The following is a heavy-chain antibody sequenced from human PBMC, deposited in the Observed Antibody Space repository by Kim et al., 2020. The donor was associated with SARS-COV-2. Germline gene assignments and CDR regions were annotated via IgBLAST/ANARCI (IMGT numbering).Heavy chain of an antibody. V-gene: IGHV4-34*01. D-gene: IGHD6-13*01. Sequence: SETLSLTCAVYGGSFSGYYWSWIRQPPGKGLAWIGEINHSGSTNYNPSLKIRVTISVDTSKNQFSLKLSSVTAADTAVYYCARVSPKPLYSSSWYVDYWG. CDR1: GGSFSGYY. J-gene: IGHJ4*01. CDR2: INHSGST. CDR3: ARVSPKPLYSSSWYVDY.